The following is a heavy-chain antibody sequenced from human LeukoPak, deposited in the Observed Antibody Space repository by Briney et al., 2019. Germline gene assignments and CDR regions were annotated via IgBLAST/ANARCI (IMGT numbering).Heavy chain of an antibody. CDR2: IYYSGST. Sequence: PSETLSLTCTVSGGSISSSSYYWGWIRLPPGKGLEWIGSIYYSGSTYYNPSLKSRVTISVDTSKNQFSLKLSSVTAADTAVYYCARAGRQYPWGFYMDVWGKGTTVTVSS. V-gene: IGHV4-39*07. D-gene: IGHD1-26*01. J-gene: IGHJ6*03. CDR3: ARAGRQYPWGFYMDV. CDR1: GGSISSSSYY.